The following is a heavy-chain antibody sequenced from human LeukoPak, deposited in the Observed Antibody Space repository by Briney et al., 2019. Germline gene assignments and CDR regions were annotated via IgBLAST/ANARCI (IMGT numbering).Heavy chain of an antibody. V-gene: IGHV3-11*01. Sequence: GGSLRLSCAASGFTFSNFYMTWIRQAPGKGLEWVSFVSNSGSDLYYSDPVKGRFTVSRDNARNSLYLQMNSLRVEDTAVYYCARDKHPYDYGMDVWGQGTTVTVSS. CDR1: GFTFSNFY. J-gene: IGHJ6*02. CDR3: ARDKHPYDYGMDV. CDR2: VSNSGSDL.